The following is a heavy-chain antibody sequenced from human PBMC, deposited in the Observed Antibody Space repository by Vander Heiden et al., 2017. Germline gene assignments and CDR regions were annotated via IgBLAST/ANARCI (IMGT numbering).Heavy chain of an antibody. Sequence: QVHLVQSGAEVKKPGASVKISCKASGYTFTTYFMHWVRQAPGQGLEWMGIINPSGGSTRYTQKFHGRVTMTRDMSTSTVYRELSSLRSEETAVYYCARVPGFGTDVVCPKHFDNWGQGTLVTVSS. D-gene: IGHD2-8*01. J-gene: IGHJ4*02. CDR3: ARVPGFGTDVVCPKHFDN. CDR2: INPSGGST. V-gene: IGHV1-46*01. CDR1: GYTFTTYF.